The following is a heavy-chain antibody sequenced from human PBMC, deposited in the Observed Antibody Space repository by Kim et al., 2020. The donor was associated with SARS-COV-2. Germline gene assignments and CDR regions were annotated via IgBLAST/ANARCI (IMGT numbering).Heavy chain of an antibody. J-gene: IGHJ4*02. CDR3: ARDMEGSGTYHHFDY. D-gene: IGHD3-10*01. V-gene: IGHV3-48*02. Sequence: ADSVQGRFTVSRDNAKNALYLQMNSRRDGDTAVYYGARDMEGSGTYHHFDYWGQGTLVTVSS.